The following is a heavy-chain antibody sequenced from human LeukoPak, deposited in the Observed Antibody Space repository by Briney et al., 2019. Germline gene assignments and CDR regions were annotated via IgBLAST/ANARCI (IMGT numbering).Heavy chain of an antibody. CDR1: GFTFCSYA. CDR2: ISYDGSNK. J-gene: IGHJ4*02. CDR3: AKDLRFGALFPDYFVC. Sequence: GGSLRLSCAASGFTFCSYAMHWGRQAPGEGLERVAVISYDGSNKHYADPVKGRFTISRDNSKSTLYLQMNSLRAEDTAVYYCAKDLRFGALFPDYFVCWGQGTLVTVCS. D-gene: IGHD3-10*01. V-gene: IGHV3-30*07.